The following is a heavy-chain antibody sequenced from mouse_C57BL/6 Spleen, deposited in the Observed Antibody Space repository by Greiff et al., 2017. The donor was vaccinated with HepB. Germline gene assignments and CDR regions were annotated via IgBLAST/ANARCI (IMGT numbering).Heavy chain of an antibody. V-gene: IGHV1-55*01. D-gene: IGHD1-1*01. CDR1: GYTFTSYW. CDR3: ARAGYGSSYPY. J-gene: IGHJ2*01. CDR2: IYPGSGST. Sequence: VQLQQSGAELVKPGASVKMSCKASGYTFTSYWITWVKQRPGQGLEWIGDIYPGSGSTNYNEKFKSKATLTVDTSSSTAYMQLSSLTSEDSAVYYCARAGYGSSYPYWGQGTTLTVSS.